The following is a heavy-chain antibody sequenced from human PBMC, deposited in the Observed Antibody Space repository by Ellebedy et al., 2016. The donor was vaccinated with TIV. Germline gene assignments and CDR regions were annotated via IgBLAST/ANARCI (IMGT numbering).Heavy chain of an antibody. V-gene: IGHV3-43D*03. CDR2: ISWDGGTA. CDR1: GFSFDENA. J-gene: IGHJ4*02. Sequence: GGSLRLSCAASGFSFDENAMHWARQAPGKGLEWVSLISWDGGTAYYTDSVKGRFTISRDNSKNSLYLQMNSLRAEDTALYYCAKGPTSSWYFDYWGQGTLVTVSS. CDR3: AKGPTSSWYFDY. D-gene: IGHD2-15*01.